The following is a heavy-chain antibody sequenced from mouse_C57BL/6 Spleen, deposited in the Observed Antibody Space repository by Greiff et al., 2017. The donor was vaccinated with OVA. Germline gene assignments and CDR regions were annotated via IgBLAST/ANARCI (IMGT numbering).Heavy chain of an antibody. Sequence: VKLMESGPELVKPGASVKISCKASGYAFSSSWMNWVKQRPGKGLEWIGRIYPGDGDTNYNGKFKGKATLTADKSSSTAYMQLSSLTSEDSAVYFCAEEGITTVVANWGQGTTLTVSS. CDR3: AEEGITTVVAN. J-gene: IGHJ2*01. CDR1: GYAFSSSW. CDR2: IYPGDGDT. V-gene: IGHV1-82*01. D-gene: IGHD1-1*01.